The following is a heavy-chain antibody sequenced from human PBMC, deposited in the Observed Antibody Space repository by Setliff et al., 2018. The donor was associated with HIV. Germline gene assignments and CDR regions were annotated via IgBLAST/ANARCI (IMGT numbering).Heavy chain of an antibody. CDR3: ARGGSGEQWLTPFDY. CDR1: GYTFTNYY. Sequence: ASVKVSCKASGYTFTNYYMHWVRQTPGQGLKWMGMINPSGGTTNYPQKFQGRVTMTRGTSTSTVYMELSSLRSEDTAVYYCARGGSGEQWLTPFDYCGQGTLVTVSS. D-gene: IGHD6-19*01. CDR2: INPSGGTT. J-gene: IGHJ4*02. V-gene: IGHV1-46*01.